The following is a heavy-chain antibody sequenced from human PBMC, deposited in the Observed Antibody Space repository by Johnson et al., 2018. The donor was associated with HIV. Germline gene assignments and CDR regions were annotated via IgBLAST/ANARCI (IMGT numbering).Heavy chain of an antibody. CDR2: IKQDGSEK. CDR1: GFTFSSYW. Sequence: VQLVESGGGLVQPGGSLRLSCAASGFTFSSYWMSWVRQAPGKGLEWVANIKQDGSEKYYVDSVKGRFTTSRDNAKNSLYLQMNSLRAEDTAVYYCASGGMNRPVDAFDIWGQGTMVTVSS. CDR3: ASGGMNRPVDAFDI. J-gene: IGHJ3*02. V-gene: IGHV3-7*02. D-gene: IGHD1-26*01.